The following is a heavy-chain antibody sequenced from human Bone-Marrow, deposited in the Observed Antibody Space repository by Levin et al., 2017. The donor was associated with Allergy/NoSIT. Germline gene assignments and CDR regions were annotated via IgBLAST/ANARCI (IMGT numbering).Heavy chain of an antibody. J-gene: IGHJ5*01. Sequence: GGSLRLSCAASGFTVSNFAMHWVRQAPGKGLEWVAAIPHDGANTYYTDSVRGRFTISRDNSKNTLFVEMNSLRVEDTAVYYCARGPGLAVGKGYFDSWGQGTLVTVSS. CDR1: GFTVSNFA. CDR3: ARGPGLAVGKGYFDS. V-gene: IGHV3-30-3*01. D-gene: IGHD6-19*01. CDR2: IPHDGANT.